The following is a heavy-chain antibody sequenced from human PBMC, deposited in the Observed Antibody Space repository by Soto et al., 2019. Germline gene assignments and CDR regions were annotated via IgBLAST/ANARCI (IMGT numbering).Heavy chain of an antibody. Sequence: QITLKESGPKLVKPTQTLTLTCTFSGFSLTTRGVGVGWIRQPPGKALECLALIYWDDDKRYSPSLQSRLSLTKDTSKNQVVLTMTNVDPVDTATYYCAHIPNYYQYDWFDPWGQGTLVSVSA. V-gene: IGHV2-5*02. CDR2: IYWDDDK. J-gene: IGHJ5*02. CDR3: AHIPNYYQYDWFDP. D-gene: IGHD3-16*01. CDR1: GFSLTTRGVG.